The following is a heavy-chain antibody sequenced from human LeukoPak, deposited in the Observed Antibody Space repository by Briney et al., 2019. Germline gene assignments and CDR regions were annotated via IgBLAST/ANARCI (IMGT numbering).Heavy chain of an antibody. V-gene: IGHV3-23*01. CDR3: ARRCNNDWCDY. D-gene: IGHD3-9*01. CDR1: GFTFSSYA. Sequence: HPGGSLRLSCAASGFTFSSYAMTWVRQAPGKGLEWVSGISGSGVSTYYADSVKGRFAISRDDSKNTLYLQVNSLRAEDTAVYYCARRCNNDWCDYWGQGTLVTVSS. CDR2: ISGSGVST. J-gene: IGHJ4*02.